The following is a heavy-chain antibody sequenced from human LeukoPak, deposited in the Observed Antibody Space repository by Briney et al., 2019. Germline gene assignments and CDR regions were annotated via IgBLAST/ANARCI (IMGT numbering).Heavy chain of an antibody. CDR3: ARSGYCSGGSCPDAFDI. D-gene: IGHD2-15*01. CDR2: INPSGGST. CDR1: GYTFTSYY. V-gene: IGHV1-46*01. J-gene: IGHJ3*02. Sequence: ASVKVSCKASGYTFTSYYMHWVRQAPGQGLEWMGIINPSGGSTSYAQKFQGRVTMTRDTSTSTVYMELSSLRSEDTAVYYCARSGYCSGGSCPDAFDIWGQGTMVTVSS.